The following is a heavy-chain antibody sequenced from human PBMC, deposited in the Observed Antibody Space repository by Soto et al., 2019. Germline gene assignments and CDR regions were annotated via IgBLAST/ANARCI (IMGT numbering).Heavy chain of an antibody. V-gene: IGHV1-8*01. CDR1: GYTFTNND. D-gene: IGHD5-18*01. J-gene: IGHJ5*02. Sequence: KPPPASVKVSCKASGYTFTNNDVTWVRQATGQGLEWMGWMNHAPGDTGYAKKPKGRVNMNRNISIATAYLELSRLRSEDTAIYYCARMASFGSLNWFDTWGQATMVTVSS. CDR3: ARMASFGSLNWFDT. CDR2: MNHAPGDT.